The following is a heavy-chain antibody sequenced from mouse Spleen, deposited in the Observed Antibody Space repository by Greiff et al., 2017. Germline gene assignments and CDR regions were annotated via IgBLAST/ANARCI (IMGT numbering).Heavy chain of an antibody. J-gene: IGHJ4*01. CDR3: ARNPVDY. CDR1: EFTFSAYG. CDR2: ISSGSSTI. V-gene: IGHV5-17*01. Sequence: EVQGVESGGGLVKPGGSRKLSCAASEFTFSAYGMHWVRQAPEKGLGWVAYISSGSSTIYYADTVKGRVTISRDNAKNTLFLQMTSLRSEDTAMYYCARNPVDYWGQGTSVTVSS.